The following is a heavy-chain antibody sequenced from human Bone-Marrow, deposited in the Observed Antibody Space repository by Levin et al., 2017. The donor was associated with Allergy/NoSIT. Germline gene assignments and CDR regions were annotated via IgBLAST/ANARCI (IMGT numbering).Heavy chain of an antibody. CDR2: ISTSSSYI. CDR1: EFTFSSYN. CDR3: ARQYSSSSSLDY. V-gene: IGHV3-21*01. J-gene: IGHJ4*02. D-gene: IGHD6-13*01. Sequence: LKISCAVSEFTFSSYNMNWVRQAPGKGLEWVSSISTSSSYIYYADSVKGRFTISRDNAKNSLYLQMNSLRAEDTAVYYCARQYSSSSSLDYWGQGTLVTVSS.